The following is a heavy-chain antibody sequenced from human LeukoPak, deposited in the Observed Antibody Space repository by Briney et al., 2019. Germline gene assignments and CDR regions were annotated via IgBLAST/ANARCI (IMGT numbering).Heavy chain of an antibody. CDR1: GFTFSSYW. CDR3: ARGSKRYFDWLLSTSPLFDY. D-gene: IGHD3-9*01. CDR2: ISSSGSTI. Sequence: GGSLRLSCAASGFTFSSYWMSWVRQAPGKGLEWVSYISSSGSTIYYADSVKGRFTISRDNAKNSLYLQMNSLRAEDTAVYYCARGSKRYFDWLLSTSPLFDYWGQGTLVTVSS. V-gene: IGHV3-48*04. J-gene: IGHJ4*02.